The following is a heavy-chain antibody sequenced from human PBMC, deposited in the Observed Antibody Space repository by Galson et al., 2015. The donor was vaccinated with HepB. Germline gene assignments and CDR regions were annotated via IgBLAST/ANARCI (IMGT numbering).Heavy chain of an antibody. Sequence: SVKVSCKASGGTFSSYAISWVRQAPGQGLEWMGRIIPILGIANYAQKFQGRVTITADKSTSTAYMELSSLRSEDTAVYYCTRDQRLCCDYYDSSGAFDIWGQGTMVTVSS. D-gene: IGHD3-22*01. CDR3: TRDQRLCCDYYDSSGAFDI. CDR1: GGTFSSYA. CDR2: IIPILGIA. J-gene: IGHJ3*02. V-gene: IGHV1-69*04.